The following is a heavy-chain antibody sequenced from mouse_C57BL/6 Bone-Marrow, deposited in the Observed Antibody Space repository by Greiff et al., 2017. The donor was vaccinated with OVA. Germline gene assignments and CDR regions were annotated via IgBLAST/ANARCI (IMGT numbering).Heavy chain of an antibody. CDR1: GYSFTDYN. D-gene: IGHD2-1*01. CDR3: AREGDYGNYDDFYFDY. V-gene: IGHV1-39*01. J-gene: IGHJ2*01. CDR2: INPNYGTT. Sequence: LVESGPELVKPGASVKISCKASGYSFTDYNMNWVKQSNGKSLEWIGVINPNYGTTSYNQKFKGKATLTVDQSSSTAYMQLNSLTSEDSAVYYCAREGDYGNYDDFYFDYWGQGTTLTVSS.